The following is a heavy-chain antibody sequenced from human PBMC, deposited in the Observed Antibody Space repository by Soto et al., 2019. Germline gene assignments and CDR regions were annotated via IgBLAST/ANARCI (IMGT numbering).Heavy chain of an antibody. D-gene: IGHD2-2*01. CDR3: ARAHKYQLLSGKWFDT. V-gene: IGHV1-8*01. CDR2: MNPNSGNT. CDR1: GDTFTSYD. Sequence: XSVKVSCNASGDTFTSYDSDLVRQATGQGLEWMGWMNPNSGNTGYAQKFQGRVTMTRNTSISTAYMELSSLRSEDTAVYYCARAHKYQLLSGKWFDTWGQGTLVTVSS. J-gene: IGHJ5*02.